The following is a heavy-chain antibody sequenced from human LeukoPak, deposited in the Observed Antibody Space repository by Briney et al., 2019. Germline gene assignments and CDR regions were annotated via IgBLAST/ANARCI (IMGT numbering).Heavy chain of an antibody. J-gene: IGHJ6*02. V-gene: IGHV4-59*01. D-gene: IGHD6-19*01. Sequence: PSETLSLTCTVSGTSINNYYWHWIRQPPGKGLEWIGYIHYSGSTNYNPSLKSRITMSLDTSKSQLSLKLSSVTPADTAVYYCAASGWPSNSFGVWGQGTTVTVSS. CDR1: GTSINNYY. CDR3: AASGWPSNSFGV. CDR2: IHYSGST.